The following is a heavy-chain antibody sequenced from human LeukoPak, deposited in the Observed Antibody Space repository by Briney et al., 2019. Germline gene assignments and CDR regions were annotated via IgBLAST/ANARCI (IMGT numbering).Heavy chain of an antibody. V-gene: IGHV3-30*03. D-gene: IGHD1-1*01. Sequence: GGSLRLSCAASGVTFSSYGMHWVRQAPGKGLEWVAVISFDATKEYFGKSVKGRFTISRDNSKATLYLQMHRLRIEDTALYFCARFKVGTNTTQKNAFDIWGRGTVVAVSS. CDR3: ARFKVGTNTTQKNAFDI. CDR1: GVTFSSYG. CDR2: ISFDATKE. J-gene: IGHJ3*02.